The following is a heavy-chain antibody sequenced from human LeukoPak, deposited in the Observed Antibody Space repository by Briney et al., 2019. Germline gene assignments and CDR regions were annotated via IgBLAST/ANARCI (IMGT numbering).Heavy chain of an antibody. D-gene: IGHD3-16*02. CDR3: ARELSGGDAFDI. J-gene: IGHJ3*02. CDR1: GFIFRNYV. V-gene: IGHV3-30-3*01. Sequence: PGGSLRLSCAASGFIFRNYVMHWVRQAPGKGLEWVAVISDDGSDKYYADSVKGRFTISRDNSKNTLYLQMDSLRTENTAIYYCARELSGGDAFDIWGQGTMVTVSS. CDR2: ISDDGSDK.